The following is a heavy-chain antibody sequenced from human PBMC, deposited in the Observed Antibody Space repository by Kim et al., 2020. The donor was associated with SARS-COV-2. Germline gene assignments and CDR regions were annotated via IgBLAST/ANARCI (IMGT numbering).Heavy chain of an antibody. Sequence: YADSVKGRFTISRDNAKNSLYLQMNSLRDEDTAVYYCARRDIVATMGFDYWGQGTLVTVSS. CDR3: ARRDIVATMGFDY. J-gene: IGHJ4*02. V-gene: IGHV3-48*02. D-gene: IGHD5-12*01.